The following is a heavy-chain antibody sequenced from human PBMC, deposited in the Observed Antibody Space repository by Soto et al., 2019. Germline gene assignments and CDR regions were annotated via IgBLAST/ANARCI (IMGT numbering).Heavy chain of an antibody. D-gene: IGHD2-15*01. CDR3: VVASQPYYFDY. J-gene: IGHJ4*02. V-gene: IGHV1-18*01. Sequence: ASVKVSCKASGYTFTSYGISWVRQAPGQGLEWMGWISAYNGNTNYAQKLQGRVTMTTDTSTSTAYMELRSLRSDDTAVYYCVVASQPYYFDYWGRGTLVTGSS. CDR2: ISAYNGNT. CDR1: GYTFTSYG.